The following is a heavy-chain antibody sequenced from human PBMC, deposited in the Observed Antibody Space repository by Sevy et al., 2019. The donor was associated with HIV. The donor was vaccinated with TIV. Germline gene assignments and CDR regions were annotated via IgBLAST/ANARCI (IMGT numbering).Heavy chain of an antibody. J-gene: IGHJ4*02. CDR2: IIPIFGTA. D-gene: IGHD4-17*01. Sequence: ASVKVSCKASGGTFSSYAISWVRQAPGQGLEWMGGIIPIFGTANYAQKFQGRVTITADESTSTAYMELSSLRSEDTAVYYCARSRLTTVTPNPLDYWGQGTLVTVSS. CDR1: GGTFSSYA. CDR3: ARSRLTTVTPNPLDY. V-gene: IGHV1-69*13.